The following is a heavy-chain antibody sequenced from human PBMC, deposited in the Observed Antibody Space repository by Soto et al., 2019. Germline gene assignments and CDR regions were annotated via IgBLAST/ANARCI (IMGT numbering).Heavy chain of an antibody. D-gene: IGHD3-22*01. J-gene: IGHJ5*02. V-gene: IGHV2-5*02. CDR1: GFSLSTSGVG. CDR2: IYWDDDK. Sequence: QITLKESGPTLVKPTQTLTLTCTFSGFSLSTSGVGVGWIRQPPGKALEWLALIYWDDDKRYSPSLKSRLTITKDTTKNQVVLTMTNMDPVDTATSYCAHSFIGYYYDSSGSNWFDPWGQGTLVTVSS. CDR3: AHSFIGYYYDSSGSNWFDP.